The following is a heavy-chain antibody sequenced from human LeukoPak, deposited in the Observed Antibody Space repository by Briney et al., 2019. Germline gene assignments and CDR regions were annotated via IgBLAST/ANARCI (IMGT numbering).Heavy chain of an antibody. D-gene: IGHD2-2*01. Sequence: GGSLRLSCVVSGFTFSDYAMSWVRQAPGKGLEWVSTNSGYGGSTYYADSVKGRFTISRDNSKNTLYLQMNSLRAEDTAVYYCARSIPAGSRRWGQGTLVTVSS. CDR3: ARSIPAGSRR. CDR2: NSGYGGST. CDR1: GFTFSDYA. V-gene: IGHV3-23*01. J-gene: IGHJ4*02.